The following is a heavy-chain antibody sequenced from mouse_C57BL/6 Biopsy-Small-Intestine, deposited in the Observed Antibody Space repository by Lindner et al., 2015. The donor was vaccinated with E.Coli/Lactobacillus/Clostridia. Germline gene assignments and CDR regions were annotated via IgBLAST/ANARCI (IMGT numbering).Heavy chain of an antibody. CDR1: GYAFSSYW. V-gene: IGHV1-80*01. J-gene: IGHJ4*01. Sequence: VQLQESGPELVKPGASVKISCEASGYAFSSYWMNWVKQRPGKGLEWIGQIYPGDGDTNYNGKFKGKATLTADKSSGTAYMQLSSLTSEDSAVYFCAGGSSYGYAMDYWGQGTSVTVSS. D-gene: IGHD1-1*01. CDR2: IYPGDGDT. CDR3: AGGSSYGYAMDY.